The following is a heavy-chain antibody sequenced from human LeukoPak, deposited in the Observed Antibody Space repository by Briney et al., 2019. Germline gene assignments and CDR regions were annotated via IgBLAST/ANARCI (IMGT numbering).Heavy chain of an antibody. CDR3: ATYSTLTARDFQH. J-gene: IGHJ1*01. Sequence: GGSLRLSSEASGFIFSNYWMSWVRQAPGKGLEWVANIKYDGSETYYVDSVKGRFTISRDNGKNSLYVQMNSLSVEDTAVYYCATYSTLTARDFQHWGQGTLVIVSS. V-gene: IGHV3-7*01. CDR2: IKYDGSET. CDR1: GFIFSNYW. D-gene: IGHD2-21*02.